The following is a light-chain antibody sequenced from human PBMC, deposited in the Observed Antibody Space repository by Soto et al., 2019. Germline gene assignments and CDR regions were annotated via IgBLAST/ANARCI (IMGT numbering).Light chain of an antibody. J-gene: IGKJ2*01. CDR2: DAF. V-gene: IGKV1-5*01. CDR1: RNNNW. Sequence: RNNNWLAWYHQKPGKAPRLLIYDAFSLESGVPSRFSGTGSGTEFTLTISSLQPDDLATYFCQQYHTVPYTFGQGTKVDIK. CDR3: QQYHTVPYT.